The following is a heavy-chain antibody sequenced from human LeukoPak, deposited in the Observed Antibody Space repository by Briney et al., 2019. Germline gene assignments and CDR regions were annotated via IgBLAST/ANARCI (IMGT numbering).Heavy chain of an antibody. CDR2: INPNSGGT. CDR3: ARVTSFFAFDI. V-gene: IGHV1-2*02. Sequence: ASVKVSCKTSGYTFTGYYMHWGRQAPGQGLEWMLWINPNSGGTNYAQKFQGRVTMTRDTSISTGCMELRRLRSDDTAVYYCARVTSFFAFDIWGQGTMVTVSS. CDR1: GYTFTGYY. J-gene: IGHJ3*02. D-gene: IGHD1-14*01.